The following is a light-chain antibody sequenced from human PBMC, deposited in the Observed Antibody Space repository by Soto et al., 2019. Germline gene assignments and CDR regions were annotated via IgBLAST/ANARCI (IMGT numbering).Light chain of an antibody. CDR2: GAS. CDR1: QSVSSY. V-gene: IGKV3D-15*01. J-gene: IGKJ4*02. CDR3: QQYSTWPLT. Sequence: PAAMSDPLGEGVTLSCRASQSVSSYLAWYQQKPGQAPRLLMYGASTRATGIPARFSGSGSGTEFTLTISSLESEDFAVYYCQQYSTWPLTFGRGTKVDIK.